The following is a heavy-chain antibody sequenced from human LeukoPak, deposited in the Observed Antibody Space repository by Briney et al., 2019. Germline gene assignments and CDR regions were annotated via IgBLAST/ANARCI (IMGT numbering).Heavy chain of an antibody. CDR2: IYYSGST. CDR1: GGSISSYY. CDR3: ARSGGPLNWFDP. Sequence: SETLSLTCTVSGGSISSYYWSWIRRPPGKGLEWIGYIYYSGSTNYNPSLKNRVTISLDTPKNQFSLKLSSVTAADTAVYYCARSGGPLNWFDPWGQGTLVTVSS. V-gene: IGHV4-59*12. J-gene: IGHJ5*02.